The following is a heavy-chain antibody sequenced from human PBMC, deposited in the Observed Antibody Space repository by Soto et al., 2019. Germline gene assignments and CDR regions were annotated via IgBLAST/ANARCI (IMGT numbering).Heavy chain of an antibody. J-gene: IGHJ4*02. CDR1: GFPSSTYGFSTYA. Sequence: LRLSCMASGFPSSTYGFSTYAMTWVRQPPGKGLEWVSVITGSGSHSYYADSVKGRFTISRGNSRNTLTLQMDSLRAEDTAVYYCAKPRLVAGLIKYVDFASWGQGTLVTVSS. V-gene: IGHV3-23*01. D-gene: IGHD6-19*01. CDR3: AKPRLVAGLIKYVDFAS. CDR2: ITGSGSHS.